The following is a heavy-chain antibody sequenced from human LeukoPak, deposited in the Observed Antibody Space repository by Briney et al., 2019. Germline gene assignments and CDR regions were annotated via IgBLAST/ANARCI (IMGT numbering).Heavy chain of an antibody. CDR3: AKDQDYDILTGYRDAFDI. CDR2: ISGSGGST. D-gene: IGHD3-9*01. V-gene: IGHV3-23*01. J-gene: IGHJ3*02. CDR1: GFTFSSYA. Sequence: GGSLRLSCAASGFTFSSYAVSWVRQAPGKGLEWVSAISGSGGSTYYADSVKGRFTISRDNSKNTLYLQMNSLRAEDTAVYYCAKDQDYDILTGYRDAFDIWGQGTMVTVSS.